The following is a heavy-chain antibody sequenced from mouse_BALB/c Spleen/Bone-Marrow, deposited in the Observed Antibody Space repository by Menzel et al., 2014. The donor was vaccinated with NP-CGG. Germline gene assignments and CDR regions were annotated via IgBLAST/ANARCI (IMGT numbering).Heavy chain of an antibody. J-gene: IGHJ1*01. V-gene: IGHV14-3*02. CDR2: IDPANGNT. CDR1: GFNIKDTY. D-gene: IGHD2-4*01. Sequence: VQLQQSGAELVKPGASVQLSCTASGFNIKDTYMHWVKQRPEQGLEWIGRIDPANGNTKYDPKFQGKATITADTSSNTAYLQLSSLTSEDTAVYYCATMITDRYFDVWGAGTTVTVSS. CDR3: ATMITDRYFDV.